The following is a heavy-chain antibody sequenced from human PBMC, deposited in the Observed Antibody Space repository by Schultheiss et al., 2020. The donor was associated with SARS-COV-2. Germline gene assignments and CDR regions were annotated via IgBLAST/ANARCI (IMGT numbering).Heavy chain of an antibody. CDR3: ARIRGTYYRAFDF. J-gene: IGHJ4*02. D-gene: IGHD1-26*01. Sequence: ETLSLTCTVSGGSISRYYWSWIRQPPGRGLEWIGYIYYSGSTYYNPSLKSRVTISVDTSKNQFSLKLSSVTAADTAVYYCARIRGTYYRAFDFWGQGTLVTVSS. V-gene: IGHV4-59*12. CDR1: GGSISRYY. CDR2: IYYSGST.